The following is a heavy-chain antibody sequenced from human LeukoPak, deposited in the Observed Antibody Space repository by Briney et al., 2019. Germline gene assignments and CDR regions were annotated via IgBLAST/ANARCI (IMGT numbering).Heavy chain of an antibody. D-gene: IGHD3-22*01. Sequence: PSETLSLTCTVSGGSISSSSYYWGWIRQPPGKGLECIGSGSTYYNPSLKSRVTISVDTSKNQFSLKLSSVTAADTAVYYCAREGREYYYDSSGQYYFDYWGQATLVTVSS. V-gene: IGHV4-39*07. J-gene: IGHJ4*02. CDR3: AREGREYYYDSSGQYYFDY. CDR1: GGSISSSSYY. CDR2: GST.